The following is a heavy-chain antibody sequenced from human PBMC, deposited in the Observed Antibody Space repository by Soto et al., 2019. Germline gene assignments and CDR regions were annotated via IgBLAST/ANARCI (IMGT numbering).Heavy chain of an antibody. CDR2: ISSSSSYI. CDR1: GFTFSSYS. D-gene: IGHD6-6*01. CDR3: ARGMYSSSSGALDY. Sequence: EVQLVESGGGLVKPGGSLRLSCAASGFTFSSYSMNWVRQAPGKGLEWVSSISSSSSYIYYADSVKGRFTISRDNAKNSLYLQTNSLRAEDTAVYYCARGMYSSSSGALDYWGQGTLVTVSS. V-gene: IGHV3-21*01. J-gene: IGHJ4*02.